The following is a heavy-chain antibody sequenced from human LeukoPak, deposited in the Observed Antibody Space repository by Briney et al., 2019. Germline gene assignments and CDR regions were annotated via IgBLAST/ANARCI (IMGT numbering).Heavy chain of an antibody. D-gene: IGHD1-1*01. CDR3: ARHGPGTAIDY. CDR2: IYPDDSDT. J-gene: IGHJ4*02. Sequence: GESLKISFKGSGYSFTSYWIDWVRPMPGKGLEWMGSIYPDDSDTRYSPSFQGQVTISADKSISTAYLQCSSLKASEHALYYRARHGPGTAIDYWGQGTLVTVAS. CDR1: GYSFTSYW. V-gene: IGHV5-51*01.